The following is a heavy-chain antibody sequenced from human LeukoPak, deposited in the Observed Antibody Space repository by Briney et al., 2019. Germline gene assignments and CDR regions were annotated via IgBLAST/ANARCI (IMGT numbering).Heavy chain of an antibody. Sequence: SETLSLTCTVSGGSTRNYYWSWIRQPAGKGLEWIGRMHSNGNSNYNPSLSGRLTLSLDTSKNEFSLRLYSVTAADTAVCYCARDGVVAAGTILDFWGQGTPVTVSS. CDR2: MHSNGNS. CDR3: ARDGVVAAGTILDF. D-gene: IGHD6-13*01. V-gene: IGHV4-4*07. CDR1: GGSTRNYY. J-gene: IGHJ4*02.